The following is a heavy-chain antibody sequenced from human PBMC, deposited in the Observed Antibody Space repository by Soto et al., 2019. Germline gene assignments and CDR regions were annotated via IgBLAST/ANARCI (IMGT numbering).Heavy chain of an antibody. Sequence: PSETLSLTCTVSGASISNSYWSWIRQPPGKRLEWIGYIYYSGTTNYNPSLNSRVTISVDTSKNQFSLTLTSVTAADTAVYYCARGLEYGSGSILFDYWGQGTLVTVSS. CDR1: GASISNSY. CDR2: IYYSGTT. D-gene: IGHD3-10*01. J-gene: IGHJ4*02. V-gene: IGHV4-59*01. CDR3: ARGLEYGSGSILFDY.